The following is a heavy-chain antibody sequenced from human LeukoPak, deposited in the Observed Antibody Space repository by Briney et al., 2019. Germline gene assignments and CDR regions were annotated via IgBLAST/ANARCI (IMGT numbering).Heavy chain of an antibody. CDR1: GYSFTSYW. V-gene: IGHV5-51*01. CDR2: IYPGDSDT. D-gene: IGHD6-13*01. J-gene: IGHJ4*02. CDR3: ARQYSSSWSNFDY. Sequence: GESLKISCKGSGYSFTSYWIGWARQMPGKGLEWMGIIYPGDSDTRYSPSFQGQVTISADKSISTAYLQWSSLTASDTAMYYCARQYSSSWSNFDYWGQGTLVTVSS.